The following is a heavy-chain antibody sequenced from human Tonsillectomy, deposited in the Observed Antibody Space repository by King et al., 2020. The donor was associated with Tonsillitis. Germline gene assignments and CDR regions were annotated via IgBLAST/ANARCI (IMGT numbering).Heavy chain of an antibody. CDR3: AKRHHDTSGYYSGFDY. V-gene: IGHV3-30*02. Sequence: VQLVESGGGVVQPGGSLRLSCAPSGFSFNDYGMSWIRQAPGKGLEWVAYIRADGSDKYYADSVTGRFTVSRDDSRNKLYLQMNSLRTAATAVYYCAKRHHDTSGYYSGFDYWGQGTLVTVSS. D-gene: IGHD3-22*01. CDR1: GFSFNDYG. J-gene: IGHJ4*02. CDR2: IRADGSDK.